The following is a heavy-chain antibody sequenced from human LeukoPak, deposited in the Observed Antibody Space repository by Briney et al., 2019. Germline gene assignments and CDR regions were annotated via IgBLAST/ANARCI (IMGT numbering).Heavy chain of an antibody. CDR2: INHSGST. V-gene: IGHV4-34*01. D-gene: IGHD3-10*01. Sequence: SETLSLTCAVYGGSFSSYYWSWIRQPPGKGLEWIGEINHSGSTNYNPSLKRRVTTFVDTSKNQFSLKLSSVTAADTAVYYCAKRWFGELFNWYDPWGQGTLVTLSS. J-gene: IGHJ5*02. CDR1: GGSFSSYY. CDR3: AKRWFGELFNWYDP.